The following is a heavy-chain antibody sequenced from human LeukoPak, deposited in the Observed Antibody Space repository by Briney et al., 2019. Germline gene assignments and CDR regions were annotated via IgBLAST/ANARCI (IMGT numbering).Heavy chain of an antibody. Sequence: GGTLRLSCVASGFTFSSYGMSWVRQAPGKGLEWVSVISGSGGGTYYADSVKGRFTISRDDSKNTLSLQMNSLRVEDTAVYYCARDLAWGAFDYWGQGTLVTVSS. CDR2: ISGSGGGT. J-gene: IGHJ4*02. CDR3: ARDLAWGAFDY. D-gene: IGHD7-27*01. CDR1: GFTFSSYG. V-gene: IGHV3-23*01.